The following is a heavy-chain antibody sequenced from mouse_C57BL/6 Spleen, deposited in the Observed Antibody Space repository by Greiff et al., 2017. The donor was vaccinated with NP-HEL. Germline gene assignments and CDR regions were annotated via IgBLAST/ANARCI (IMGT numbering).Heavy chain of an antibody. J-gene: IGHJ3*01. D-gene: IGHD1-1*01. CDR2: IYPGDGDT. V-gene: IGHV1-80*01. Sequence: QVQLQQSGAELVKPGASVKISCKASGYAFSSYWMNWVKQRPGKGLEWIGQIYPGDGDTNYNGKFKGKATLTADKSSSTAYMQLSSLTSEDSAVYFWARQSYGSSSGFAYWGQGTLVTVSA. CDR3: ARQSYGSSSGFAY. CDR1: GYAFSSYW.